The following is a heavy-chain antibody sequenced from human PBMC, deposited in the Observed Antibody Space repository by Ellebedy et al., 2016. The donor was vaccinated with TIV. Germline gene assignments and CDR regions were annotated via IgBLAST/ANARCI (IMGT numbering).Heavy chain of an antibody. J-gene: IGHJ4*02. D-gene: IGHD2-15*01. CDR1: GFTFDNAW. CDR2: IKSKTDGGTT. Sequence: GESLKISCAASGFTFDNAWMSWVRQAPGKGLEWVGRIKSKTDGGTTDYAAPVKGRFTISRDDSKKTLYLQMNSLKTEDTAVYYCTTDCSGGTCYEGNFDYWGQGTLVTVSS. V-gene: IGHV3-15*01. CDR3: TTDCSGGTCYEGNFDY.